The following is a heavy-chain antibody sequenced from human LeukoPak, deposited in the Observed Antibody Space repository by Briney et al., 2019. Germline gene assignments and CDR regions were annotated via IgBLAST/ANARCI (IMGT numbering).Heavy chain of an antibody. D-gene: IGHD6-6*01. J-gene: IGHJ1*01. Sequence: GESLKISCKGSGYSFTSYWIGWVRQVPGKGLEWMGIIYPGDSDTRYSPSFQGQVTISADKSISTAYLQWSSLKASDTAMYYCARTFEYSSSPGDFQHWGQGTLVTVSS. CDR3: ARTFEYSSSPGDFQH. CDR1: GYSFTSYW. CDR2: IYPGDSDT. V-gene: IGHV5-51*01.